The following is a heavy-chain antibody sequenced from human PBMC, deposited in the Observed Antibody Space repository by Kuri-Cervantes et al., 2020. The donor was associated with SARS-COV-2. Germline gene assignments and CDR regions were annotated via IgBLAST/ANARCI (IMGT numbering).Heavy chain of an antibody. Sequence: GESLKISCAASGFTLSSYAMHWVRQAPGKGLEWVAVISYDGSNKYYADSVKGRFTISRDNSKNTLYLQMNSLRAEDTAVYYCARVGGGVWDDYWGQGTLVTVSS. CDR1: GFTLSSYA. CDR3: ARVGGGVWDDY. J-gene: IGHJ4*02. D-gene: IGHD2-8*02. CDR2: ISYDGSNK. V-gene: IGHV3-30*04.